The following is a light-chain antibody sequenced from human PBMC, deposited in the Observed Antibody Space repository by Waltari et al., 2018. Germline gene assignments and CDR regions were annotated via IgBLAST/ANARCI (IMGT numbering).Light chain of an antibody. V-gene: IGLV1-44*01. CDR1: SSNIGRNT. CDR3: AAWDDSLKRVV. CDR2: TNN. Sequence: QSVLTQPPSASGTPGQRVTIACSGSSSNIGRNTVNWYQQLPGTAPKLLIYTNNQRRSGVPGRFSGSRSGTSASLAISGLQSEDEADYYCAAWDDSLKRVVFGGGTKLTVL. J-gene: IGLJ2*01.